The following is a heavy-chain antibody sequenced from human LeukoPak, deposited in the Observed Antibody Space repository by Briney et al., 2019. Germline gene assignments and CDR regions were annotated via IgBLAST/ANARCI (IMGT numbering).Heavy chain of an antibody. V-gene: IGHV4-38-2*02. Sequence: PSETLSLTCNVSGYSISSGYYWGWIRQPPGKGLEWIGSIYHSGSTYYNPSLKSRVTISVDTSKNQFSLKLSSVTAADTAVYYCARVVGSGSHTGSDYWGQGTLVTVSS. CDR3: ARVVGSGSHTGSDY. CDR2: IYHSGST. J-gene: IGHJ4*02. CDR1: GYSISSGYY. D-gene: IGHD1-26*01.